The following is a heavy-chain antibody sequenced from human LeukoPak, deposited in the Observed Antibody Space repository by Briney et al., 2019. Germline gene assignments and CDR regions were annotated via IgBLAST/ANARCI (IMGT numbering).Heavy chain of an antibody. D-gene: IGHD3-10*01. Sequence: PGGSLRLSCAASGFTFSSYGMSWVRQAPGKGLEWVSAISGSGGSTYYADSVKGRFTISRVNSKNTLYLQMNSLRAEDTAVYYCAKSYYGSGSPTPYYFDYWGQGTLVTVSS. CDR3: AKSYYGSGSPTPYYFDY. CDR1: GFTFSSYG. CDR2: ISGSGGST. J-gene: IGHJ4*02. V-gene: IGHV3-23*01.